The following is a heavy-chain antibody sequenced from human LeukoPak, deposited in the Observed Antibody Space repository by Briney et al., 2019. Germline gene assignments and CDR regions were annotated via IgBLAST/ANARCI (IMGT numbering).Heavy chain of an antibody. CDR3: ARDRNSAGVRVLGVVVIRRDYYYYYMDV. D-gene: IGHD3-22*01. V-gene: IGHV1-2*02. J-gene: IGHJ6*03. CDR1: GYTFTGYY. Sequence: GASVKVSCKASGYTFTGYYMHWVRQAPGQGREWMGWINPNSGGTNYAQKFQGRVTMTRDTSISTAYMELSRLRSDDTAVYYCARDRNSAGVRVLGVVVIRRDYYYYYMDVWGKGTTVTISS. CDR2: INPNSGGT.